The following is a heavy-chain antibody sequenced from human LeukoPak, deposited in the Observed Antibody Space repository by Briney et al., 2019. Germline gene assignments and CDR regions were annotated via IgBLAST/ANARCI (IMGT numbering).Heavy chain of an antibody. Sequence: SETLSLTCTVSGGSISSGGYYWSWIRQHPGKGLEWIGYIYYSGSTYYNPSLKSRVTISVDTSKNQFSLKLSSVTAADTAVYYCARGRDMVRGVIPHYFDYWGQGTLVTVSS. D-gene: IGHD3-10*01. CDR3: ARGRDMVRGVIPHYFDY. J-gene: IGHJ4*02. CDR1: GGSISSGGYY. CDR2: IYYSGST. V-gene: IGHV4-31*03.